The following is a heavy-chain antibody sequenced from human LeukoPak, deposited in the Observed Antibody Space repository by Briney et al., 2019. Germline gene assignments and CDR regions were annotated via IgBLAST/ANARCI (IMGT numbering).Heavy chain of an antibody. J-gene: IGHJ5*02. D-gene: IGHD5-12*01. CDR3: AGVDIVATSYWFDP. Sequence: ASVKVSCKASGYTFTSYGISWVRQAPGQGLEWMGWISAYNGNTNYAQKLQGRVTMTTDTSTSTAHMELRSLRSDDTAVYYCAGVDIVATSYWFDPWGQGTLVTVSS. CDR2: ISAYNGNT. CDR1: GYTFTSYG. V-gene: IGHV1-18*01.